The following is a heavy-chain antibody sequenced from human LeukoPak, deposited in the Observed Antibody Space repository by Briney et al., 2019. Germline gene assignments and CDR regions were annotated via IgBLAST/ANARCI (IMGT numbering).Heavy chain of an antibody. D-gene: IGHD6-19*01. CDR2: IEGDGSST. Sequence: GGSLRLSCAASGFTFSSYWMHWVRQAPGKGLVWVSRIEGDGSSTSYADSVKGRVTISRDNAKNTLYLQMNSLRAEDTAVYYCARDPSAVAGFFDYWGQGILVTVSS. CDR3: ARDPSAVAGFFDY. J-gene: IGHJ4*02. CDR1: GFTFSSYW. V-gene: IGHV3-74*01.